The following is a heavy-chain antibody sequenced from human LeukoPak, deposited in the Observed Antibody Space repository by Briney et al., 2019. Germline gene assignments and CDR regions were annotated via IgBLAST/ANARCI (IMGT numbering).Heavy chain of an antibody. Sequence: PGGSLRLSCAASGFTFSSYWMTCVRQAPGKGLEWVANIKQDGSEKYYVDSVKGRFTISRDNAKNSLYLQMNSLRAEDTAVYYCARDRIAVAGTVGHWGQGTLVTVSS. D-gene: IGHD6-19*01. CDR3: ARDRIAVAGTVGH. V-gene: IGHV3-7*04. CDR1: GFTFSSYW. J-gene: IGHJ5*02. CDR2: IKQDGSEK.